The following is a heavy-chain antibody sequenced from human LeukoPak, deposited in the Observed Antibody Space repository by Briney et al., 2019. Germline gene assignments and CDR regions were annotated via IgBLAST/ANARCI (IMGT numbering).Heavy chain of an antibody. D-gene: IGHD1-26*01. Sequence: RGSLRLSCLTSGFTFSTNAMSWVRHAPRKGLEWISGISGTGASTYYADSVTGRFTISRDNSRNTLYLQMNSLKGDDTAVYYCARDVGKWESLHFFDYWGQGTLVTVSS. V-gene: IGHV3-23*01. CDR3: ARDVGKWESLHFFDY. CDR2: ISGTGAST. CDR1: GFTFSTNA. J-gene: IGHJ4*02.